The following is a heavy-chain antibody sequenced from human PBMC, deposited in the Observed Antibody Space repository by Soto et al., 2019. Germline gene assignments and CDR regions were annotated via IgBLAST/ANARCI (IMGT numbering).Heavy chain of an antibody. J-gene: IGHJ4*02. CDR2: MNPNSGNT. CDR3: ARTLYGDNVDY. CDR1: GYTFTSYD. D-gene: IGHD4-17*01. Sequence: QVQLVQSGAEVKKPGASVKVSCKASGYTFTSYDINWVRQATGQGLEWMGWMNPNSGNTGNEKRFQGRGTMTRNTSISTANMEMGSLRSEDTAVYYCARTLYGDNVDYWGQGTLVTVSS. V-gene: IGHV1-8*01.